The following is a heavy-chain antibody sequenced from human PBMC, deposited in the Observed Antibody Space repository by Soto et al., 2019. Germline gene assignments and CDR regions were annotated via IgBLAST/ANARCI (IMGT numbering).Heavy chain of an antibody. CDR1: GYTFTDHY. J-gene: IGHJ6*02. D-gene: IGHD3-10*01. CDR2: INPKSGGT. V-gene: IGHV1-2*04. Sequence: ASVKVSCKTSGYTFTDHYIHWVRQAPGQGLEWMGWINPKSGGTKYAQKFQAWVSMTTDTSISTAYMELSRLRFDDTAMYYCAKGFRDFSYALDVWGPGTTVTVSS. CDR3: AKGFRDFSYALDV.